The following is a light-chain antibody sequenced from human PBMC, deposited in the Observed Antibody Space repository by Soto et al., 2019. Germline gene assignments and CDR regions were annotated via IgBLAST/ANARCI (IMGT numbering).Light chain of an antibody. CDR1: NIGGKS. CDR2: DDS. J-gene: IGLJ1*01. CDR3: HVWDSSSDHYV. Sequence: SYELTQPPSVSVAPVQTARITCGGNNIGGKSVHWYQQKPGQAPVLVVYDDSDRPSGIPDRFSGSNSGDTATLTIRRVEAGDEADYYCHVWDSSSDHYVFGTGTKVTVL. V-gene: IGLV3-21*02.